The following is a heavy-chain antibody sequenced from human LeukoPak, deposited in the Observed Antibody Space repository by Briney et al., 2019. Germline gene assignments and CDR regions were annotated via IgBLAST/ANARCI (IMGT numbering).Heavy chain of an antibody. D-gene: IGHD3-22*01. CDR3: TTVDPYYYYYYYGMDV. CDR2: IKSKTDDGTT. CDR1: GFTFSNAW. Sequence: GGSLRLSCAASGFTFSNAWMSWVRQAPGKGLEWVGRIKSKTDDGTTDYAAPVKGRFTISRDDSKNTLYLQMNSLKTEDTAVYYCTTVDPYYYYYYYGMDVWGQGTTVTVSS. J-gene: IGHJ6*02. V-gene: IGHV3-15*01.